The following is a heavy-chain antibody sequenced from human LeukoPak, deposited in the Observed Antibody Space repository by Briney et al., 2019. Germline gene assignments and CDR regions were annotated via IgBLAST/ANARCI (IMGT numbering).Heavy chain of an antibody. Sequence: ASVKVSCKASGYTFTGYYMHWVRQAPGQGLEGMGWINPNSGGTNYAQKFQGRVTMTRDTSISTAYMELSRLRSDDTAVYYCARDRRITMVRGVIDYWGQGTLVTVSS. CDR1: GYTFTGYY. CDR3: ARDRRITMVRGVIDY. V-gene: IGHV1-2*02. CDR2: INPNSGGT. J-gene: IGHJ4*02. D-gene: IGHD3-10*01.